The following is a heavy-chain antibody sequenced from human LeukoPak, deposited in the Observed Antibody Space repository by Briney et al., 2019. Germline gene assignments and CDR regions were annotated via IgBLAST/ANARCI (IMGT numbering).Heavy chain of an antibody. Sequence: SETLSLTCAVYGGSFSGYYWSWIRQPPGKGLEWIGEINHSGSTNYNPSLKSRVTISVDTSKNQFSLKLSSVTAADTAVYYCARGPHCSSTSCSKYYLDYWGQGTLVTVSS. D-gene: IGHD2-2*01. CDR1: GGSFSGYY. J-gene: IGHJ4*02. V-gene: IGHV4-34*01. CDR3: ARGPHCSSTSCSKYYLDY. CDR2: INHSGST.